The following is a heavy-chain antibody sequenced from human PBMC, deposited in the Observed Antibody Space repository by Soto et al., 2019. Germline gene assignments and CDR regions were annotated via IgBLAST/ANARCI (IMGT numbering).Heavy chain of an antibody. Sequence: EVQLLESGGGLVQPGGSLRLSCAASGFTFSSYEMNWVRQAPGKGLEWVSHISSSGSTIYYADSVKGRFTISRDNAKNSLYLQMNSLRAEDTAVYYCAREGAGSSPIDYWGQGTLVTVSS. CDR2: ISSSGSTI. D-gene: IGHD6-6*01. CDR3: AREGAGSSPIDY. CDR1: GFTFSSYE. V-gene: IGHV3-48*03. J-gene: IGHJ4*02.